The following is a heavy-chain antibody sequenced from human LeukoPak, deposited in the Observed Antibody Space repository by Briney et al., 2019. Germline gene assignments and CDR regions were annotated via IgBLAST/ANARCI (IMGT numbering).Heavy chain of an antibody. Sequence: GGSLRLSCAASGFTFSSYAMHWVRQAPGKGLEWVAVISYDGRNKDYADSVKGRFTISRDKSRNTLYLQMNSLRAEDTAVYYCAKTRSWYYFDYWGQGTLVTVSS. CDR1: GFTFSSYA. V-gene: IGHV3-30-3*02. CDR3: AKTRSWYYFDY. CDR2: ISYDGRNK. D-gene: IGHD6-13*01. J-gene: IGHJ4*02.